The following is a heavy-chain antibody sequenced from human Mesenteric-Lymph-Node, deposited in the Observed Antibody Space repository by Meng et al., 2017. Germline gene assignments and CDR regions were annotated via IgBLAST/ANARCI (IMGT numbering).Heavy chain of an antibody. CDR3: ARVREYYYDSSGYYYGDAFDI. D-gene: IGHD3-22*01. J-gene: IGHJ3*02. CDR2: INPNSGGT. V-gene: IGHV1-2*02. Sequence: ASVKVSCKTSGHTFTRVRQAPRQGLEWMGWINPNSGGTNYAQKFQGRVTMTRDTSISTAYMELGRLRSDDAAVYYCARVREYYYDSSGYYYGDAFDIWGQGTMVTVSS. CDR1: GHTFT.